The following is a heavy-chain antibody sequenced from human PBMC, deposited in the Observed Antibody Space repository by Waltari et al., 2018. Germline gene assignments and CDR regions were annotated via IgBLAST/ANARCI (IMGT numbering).Heavy chain of an antibody. V-gene: IGHV1-69*10. J-gene: IGHJ1*01. CDR2: IIPILGIA. CDR3: ARAYGYQEYFQH. CDR1: GGTFSSYA. D-gene: IGHD5-18*01. Sequence: QVQLVQSGAEVKKPGSPVKVSCKASGGTFSSYAISWVRQAPGQGLEWMGGIIPILGIANYAQKFQGRVTITADKSTNTAYMELSSLRSEDTAVYYCARAYGYQEYFQHWGQGTLVTVSS.